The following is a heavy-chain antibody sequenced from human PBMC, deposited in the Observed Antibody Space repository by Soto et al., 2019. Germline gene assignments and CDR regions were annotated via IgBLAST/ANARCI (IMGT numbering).Heavy chain of an antibody. D-gene: IGHD2-2*02. V-gene: IGHV3-66*01. CDR3: ARDPSIVVVPAAIRAYYYYYGMDV. CDR1: GFTVSSNY. CDR2: IYSGGST. Sequence: GGSLRLSCAASGFTVSSNYMSWVRQAPGKGLEWVSVIYSGGSTYYADSVKGRFTISRDNSKNTLYLQMNSLRAEDTAVYYCARDPSIVVVPAAIRAYYYYYGMDVWGQGTTVTVSS. J-gene: IGHJ6*02.